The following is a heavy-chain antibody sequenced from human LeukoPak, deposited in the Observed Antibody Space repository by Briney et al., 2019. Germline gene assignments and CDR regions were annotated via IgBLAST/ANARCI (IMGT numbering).Heavy chain of an antibody. V-gene: IGHV1-46*01. CDR2: INPSGGST. Sequence: ASVKVSCKASGYTFTSYYMHWVRQAPGQGLEWMGIINPSGGSTSYAQKFQGRVTMTRDMSTSTVYMELSSLRSEDTAVYYCARVRLLRYFDWLSRMYYFDYWGQGTLVTVSS. J-gene: IGHJ4*02. CDR3: ARVRLLRYFDWLSRMYYFDY. D-gene: IGHD3-9*01. CDR1: GYTFTSYY.